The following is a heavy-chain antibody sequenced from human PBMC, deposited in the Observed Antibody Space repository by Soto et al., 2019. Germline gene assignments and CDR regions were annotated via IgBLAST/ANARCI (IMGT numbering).Heavy chain of an antibody. CDR1: GYTFTSYG. CDR2: IIPIFGTA. D-gene: IGHD5-18*01. J-gene: IGHJ6*02. V-gene: IGHV1-69*13. CDR3: ARSGYQSLYYGMEG. Sequence: SVKVSCKASGYTFTSYGISWVRQAPGQGLEWMGGIIPIFGTANYAQKFQGRVTITADESTCTAYLELSSLRSEDTAVYYCARSGYQSLYYGMEGWGQGTTFTVAS.